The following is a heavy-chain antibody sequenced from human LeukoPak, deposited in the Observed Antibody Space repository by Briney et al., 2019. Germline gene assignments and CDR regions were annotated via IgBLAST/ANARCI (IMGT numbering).Heavy chain of an antibody. V-gene: IGHV1-2*02. J-gene: IGHJ4*02. CDR3: VRDALNWNYDY. CDR2: ISPTNGDT. CDR1: GYTFTEYF. D-gene: IGHD1-7*01. Sequence: ASVKVSCKASGYTFTEYFMHWVRQAPGQGLEWMGWISPTNGDTRYAQNFQGRVTMTRDTSISTAYMELSRLRSDDTAVYYCVRDALNWNYDYWGQGTLVAVSS.